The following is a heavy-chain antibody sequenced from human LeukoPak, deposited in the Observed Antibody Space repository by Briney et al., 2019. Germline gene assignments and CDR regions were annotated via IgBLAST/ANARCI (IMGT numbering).Heavy chain of an antibody. V-gene: IGHV3-21*01. CDR1: GFTFSTYN. CDR2: ISSTSYYI. CDR3: ARDRDGEGIFVGS. J-gene: IGHJ5*02. D-gene: IGHD3-10*01. Sequence: HGGSLRLSCAASGFTFSTYNMNWVRQAPGKGLEVVSSISSTSYYIYYADSVKGRFTISRDNAKNSLYLQMHSLRAEDTAVYYCARDRDGEGIFVGSWGQGTLVTVSS.